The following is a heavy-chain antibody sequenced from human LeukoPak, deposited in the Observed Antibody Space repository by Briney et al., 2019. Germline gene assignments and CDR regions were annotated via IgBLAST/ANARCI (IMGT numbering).Heavy chain of an antibody. Sequence: SETLSLTCTVSGDSISDFYWTWIRQTPGKGLEWIGFISSSGNSNYSPSLESRVSFSLDTSKSQFSLSPKSVTAADTAVYYCARVFRGAVTSNWFDPWGQGILVTVSS. J-gene: IGHJ5*02. CDR1: GDSISDFY. D-gene: IGHD3-3*01. V-gene: IGHV4-59*01. CDR3: ARVFRGAVTSNWFDP. CDR2: ISSSGNS.